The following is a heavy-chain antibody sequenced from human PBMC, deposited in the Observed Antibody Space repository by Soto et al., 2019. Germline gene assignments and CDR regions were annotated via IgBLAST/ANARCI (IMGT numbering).Heavy chain of an antibody. CDR2: ISYDGSNK. D-gene: IGHD3-10*01. V-gene: IGHV3-30*18. Sequence: QVQLVESGGGVVQPGRSLRLSCAASGFTFSSYGMHWVRQAPGKGLEWVAVISYDGSNKYYADSVKGRFTISRDNSKNTXXLXMXXLRAEDTAVYYCAKDLPPNYYGSGTIPRYYYGMDVWGQGTTVTVSS. J-gene: IGHJ6*02. CDR3: AKDLPPNYYGSGTIPRYYYGMDV. CDR1: GFTFSSYG.